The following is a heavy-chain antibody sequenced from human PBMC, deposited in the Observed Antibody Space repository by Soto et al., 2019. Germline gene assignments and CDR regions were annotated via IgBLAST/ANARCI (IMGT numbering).Heavy chain of an antibody. J-gene: IGHJ5*02. CDR1: GGSISSSNYH. D-gene: IGHD2-21*01. CDR3: ARLGAYYQSLDP. CDR2: IYYSGTT. Sequence: SETLSLTCTVSGGSISSSNYHWGWIRQPPGKGLEWIGYIYYSGTTYYNPSLKSRVTMSVETSKSQFSLRLSSVTAADTAVYYCARLGAYYQSLDPWGPGTLVTVSS. V-gene: IGHV4-39*07.